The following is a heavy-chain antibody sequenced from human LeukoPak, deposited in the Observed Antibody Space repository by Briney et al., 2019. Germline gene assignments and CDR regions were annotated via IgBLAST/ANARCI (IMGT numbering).Heavy chain of an antibody. CDR3: AKGVDTATLHGAFDI. D-gene: IGHD5-18*01. Sequence: QPGGSLRLSCAASGYTFSSYGMHWVRQAPGKGLEWVAVISYDGSNKYYADSVKGRFTISRDNSKNTLYLQTNSLRAEDTAVFYCAKGVDTATLHGAFDIWGQGTMVTVSS. V-gene: IGHV3-30*18. CDR2: ISYDGSNK. CDR1: GYTFSSYG. J-gene: IGHJ3*02.